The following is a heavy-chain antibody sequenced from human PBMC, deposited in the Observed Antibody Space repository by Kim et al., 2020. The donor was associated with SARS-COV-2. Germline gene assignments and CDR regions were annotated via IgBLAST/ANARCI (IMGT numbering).Heavy chain of an antibody. CDR3: ARDPDIIVVEVADVGNWFDP. CDR1: GFIFTTYG. CDR2: ISASNGDT. J-gene: IGHJ5*02. V-gene: IGHV1-18*01. Sequence: ASVKVSCKASGFIFTTYGISWLRQAPGQGLEWMGWISASNGDTNYAQKFQGRITMTTDTSTSTAYLELRSLRSDDTALYYCARDPDIIVVEVADVGNWFDPWGQGTLVTVSS. D-gene: IGHD2-15*01.